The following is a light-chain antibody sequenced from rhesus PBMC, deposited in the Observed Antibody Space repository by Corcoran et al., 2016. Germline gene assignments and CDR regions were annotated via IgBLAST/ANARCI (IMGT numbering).Light chain of an antibody. CDR1: QGISSW. Sequence: DIQMTQSPSSLSASVGDTVTITCRTSQGISSWLAWYQQKSGKAPKHLIYKASSLQSGVPSRFSGSGSGTDFTLTSISLQSEDFATYYCQQYSSRLTFGGGTKVEVK. CDR2: KAS. J-gene: IGKJ4*01. CDR3: QQYSSRLT. V-gene: IGKV1-22*01.